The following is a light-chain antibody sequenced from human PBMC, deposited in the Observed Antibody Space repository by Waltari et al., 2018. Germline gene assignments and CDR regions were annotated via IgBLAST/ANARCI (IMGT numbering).Light chain of an antibody. CDR3: QQANTFPFT. J-gene: IGKJ5*01. Sequence: PSSVSASVGDRVTITCRASQGLGRWLAWYQQKPGKAPKFLIYAASSLQSGVPSRFSGSGSGTDFTLTINSLQPEDFATYYCQQANTFPFTFGQGTRLEIK. CDR1: QGLGRW. V-gene: IGKV1-12*01. CDR2: AAS.